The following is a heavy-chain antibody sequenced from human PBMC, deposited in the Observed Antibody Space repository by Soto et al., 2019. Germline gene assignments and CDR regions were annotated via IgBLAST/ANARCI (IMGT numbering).Heavy chain of an antibody. J-gene: IGHJ2*01. V-gene: IGHV4-4*02. CDR2: IYHSGST. D-gene: IGHD3-10*01. CDR1: GGSISSSNW. Sequence: QVQLQESGPGLVKPSGTLSLTCAVSGGSISSSNWWSWVRQPPGKGLEWIGEIYHSGSTNYNPSXXSRVTISVDKXXHXFXXKLSSVTAADTAVYYCARDAYCGSGSYYKVWYFDLWGRGTLVTVSS. CDR3: ARDAYCGSGSYYKVWYFDL.